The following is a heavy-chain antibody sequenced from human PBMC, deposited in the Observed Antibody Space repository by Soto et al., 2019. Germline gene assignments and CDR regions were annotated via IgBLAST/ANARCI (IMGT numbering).Heavy chain of an antibody. CDR2: IYYSGST. V-gene: IGHV4-59*08. CDR1: GGSISSYY. J-gene: IGHJ6*03. CDR3: ARRDDILTGSYYYMDV. D-gene: IGHD3-9*01. Sequence: SETLSLTCTVSGGSISSYYWSWIRQPPGKGLEWIGYIYYSGSTNYNPSLKSRVTISVDTSKNQFSLKLSSVTAADTAVYYCARRDDILTGSYYYMDVWGKGTTVTVSS.